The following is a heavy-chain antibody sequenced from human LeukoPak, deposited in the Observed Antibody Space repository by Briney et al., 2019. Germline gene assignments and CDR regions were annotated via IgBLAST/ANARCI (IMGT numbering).Heavy chain of an antibody. CDR1: GGSISSGTYF. CDR2: IFYSGAT. J-gene: IGHJ4*02. V-gene: IGHV4-39*01. D-gene: IGHD1-14*01. Sequence: PSETLSLTCTVSGGSISSGTYFWGWIRQPPGECLEWVGSIFYSGATYYNPSLKSRVTISVDTSKKQFSLKLNSVTAADTAVYYCARHGHKNEYNSPGVDCWGQGTLVTVSS. CDR3: ARHGHKNEYNSPGVDC.